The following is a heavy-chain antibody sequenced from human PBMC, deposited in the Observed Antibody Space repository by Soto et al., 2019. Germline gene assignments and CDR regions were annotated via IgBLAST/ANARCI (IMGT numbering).Heavy chain of an antibody. D-gene: IGHD3-22*01. CDR3: ARDLSSDSTGFRGYDL. CDR2: FIPIFVSA. CDR1: GGTVSSYA. V-gene: IGHV1-69*01. J-gene: IGHJ4*02. Sequence: QVHLGQSGAEVKKPGSSVKVSCKASGGTVSSYAITWVRQAPGKGLEWMGVFIPIFVSAHYAQKFQGRVTITADESTSTAYMELRGLRSVDTAIYYCARDLSSDSTGFRGYDLWGQGTLVTVSS.